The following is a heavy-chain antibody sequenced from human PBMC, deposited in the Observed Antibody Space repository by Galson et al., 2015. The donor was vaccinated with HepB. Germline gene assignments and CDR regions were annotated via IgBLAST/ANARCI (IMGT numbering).Heavy chain of an antibody. D-gene: IGHD3-10*01. V-gene: IGHV3-23*01. Sequence: SLRLSCAASGFTFASSGMSWVRQAPGKGLEWVSLISAGGGETRYADSVKGRFTVSRDNSKDTLYLLMNSLRAEDTAVYFCAKGGRSYLSDDVFYPGFDDWGQGTLATVS. CDR3: AKGGRSYLSDDVFYPGFDD. CDR1: GFTFASSG. CDR2: ISAGGGET. J-gene: IGHJ4*02.